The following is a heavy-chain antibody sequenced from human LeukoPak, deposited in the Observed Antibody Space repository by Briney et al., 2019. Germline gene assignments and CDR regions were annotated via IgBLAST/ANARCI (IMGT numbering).Heavy chain of an antibody. J-gene: IGHJ5*02. CDR1: GGSLSSYY. Sequence: SETLSLTCTVSGGSLSSYYWTWIRQPPGKGLEWIGYIYYTGSTSYNPSLKSRVTISVQTSKNQFSLILSSVTAADTAVYYCARAGVGMGWFDPWGQGTLVTVSS. D-gene: IGHD1-26*01. V-gene: IGHV4-59*01. CDR2: IYYTGST. CDR3: ARAGVGMGWFDP.